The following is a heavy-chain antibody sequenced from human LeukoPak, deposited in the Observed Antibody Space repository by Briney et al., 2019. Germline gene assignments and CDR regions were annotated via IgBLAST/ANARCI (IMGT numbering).Heavy chain of an antibody. CDR2: ITPNSGGT. V-gene: IGHV1-2*02. Sequence: ASVKVSCKVSGYTLTELSMHWVRQAPGKGLEWMGWITPNSGGTNYAQKFQGRVTMTRDTSISTAYMELSRLRSDDTAVYYCARTAQFGVVEDAFDIWGQGTMVTVSS. J-gene: IGHJ3*02. D-gene: IGHD3-3*01. CDR3: ARTAQFGVVEDAFDI. CDR1: GYTLTELS.